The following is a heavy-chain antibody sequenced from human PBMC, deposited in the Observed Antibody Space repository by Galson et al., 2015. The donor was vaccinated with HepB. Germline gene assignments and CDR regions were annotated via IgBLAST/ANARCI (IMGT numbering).Heavy chain of an antibody. CDR2: ISSSGNNI. CDR1: GFSFNRFD. D-gene: IGHD1-1*01. J-gene: IGHJ4*02. V-gene: IGHV3-48*02. Sequence: SLRLSCAASGFSFNRFDMHWVRQAPGKGLEWIAYISSSGNNIYYADSVKGRFSISRDNANNALYLQMDSLGDDDTAVYYCARDASPTTDAWYYFDYWGQGTLVTVSS. CDR3: ARDASPTTDAWYYFDY.